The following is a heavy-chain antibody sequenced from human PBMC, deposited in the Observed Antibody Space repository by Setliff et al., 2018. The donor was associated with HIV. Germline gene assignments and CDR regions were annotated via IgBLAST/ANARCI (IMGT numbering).Heavy chain of an antibody. CDR3: ARSLCTNGVCILYWWAFYY. CDR1: GFTFSTYA. CDR2: ISDNGGST. V-gene: IGHV3-23*01. Sequence: GGSLRLSCAVSGFTFSTYAMSWVRQAPGKGLEWVSLISDNGGSTYYADSVKGRFTISRDNSKYTLYLQMSSLRVEDTALYYCARSLCTNGVCILYWWAFYYWGQGTLVTVSS. J-gene: IGHJ4*02. D-gene: IGHD2-8*01.